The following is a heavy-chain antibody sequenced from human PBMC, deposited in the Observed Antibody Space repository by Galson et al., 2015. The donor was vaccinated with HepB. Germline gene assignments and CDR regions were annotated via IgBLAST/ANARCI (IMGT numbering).Heavy chain of an antibody. D-gene: IGHD4-17*01. Sequence: SLRLSCAASGFTFRSYAMSWVRQAPGKGLEWVSHICWDGGRNYYADSVKGRFTLSRYNSKNSLYLQMNSLRAEDTALYYSAKVIYGDYGAGYGMDAWGQGTTVTVSS. CDR3: AKVIYGDYGAGYGMDA. CDR1: GFTFRSYA. V-gene: IGHV3-43D*03. CDR2: ICWDGGRN. J-gene: IGHJ6*02.